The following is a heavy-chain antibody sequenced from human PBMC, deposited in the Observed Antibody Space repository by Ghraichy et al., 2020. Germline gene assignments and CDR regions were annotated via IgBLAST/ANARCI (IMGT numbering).Heavy chain of an antibody. CDR2: INHSGST. CDR3: ARGVKLYGSGSGRRYYYYYMDV. D-gene: IGHD3-10*01. V-gene: IGHV4-34*01. CDR1: GGSFSGYY. Sequence: SETLSLTCAVYGGSFSGYYWSWIRQPPGKGLEWIGEINHSGSTNYNPSLKSRVTISVDTSKNQFSLKLSSVTAADTAVYYCARGVKLYGSGSGRRYYYYYMDVWGKGTTVTVSS. J-gene: IGHJ6*03.